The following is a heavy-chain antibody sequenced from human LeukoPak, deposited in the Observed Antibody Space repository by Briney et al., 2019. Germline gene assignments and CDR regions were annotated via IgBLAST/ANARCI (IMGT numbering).Heavy chain of an antibody. CDR3: ARDYSSSGYYPLYYYYMDV. D-gene: IGHD3-22*01. V-gene: IGHV3-11*04. Sequence: PGGSLRLSCAASGFTFSDDYMSWIRQAPGKGLEWVSYISSSGSTIYYADSVKGRFTISRDNAKNSLYLQMNSLRAEDTAVYYCARDYSSSGYYPLYYYYMDVWGKGTTVTVSS. J-gene: IGHJ6*03. CDR2: ISSSGSTI. CDR1: GFTFSDDY.